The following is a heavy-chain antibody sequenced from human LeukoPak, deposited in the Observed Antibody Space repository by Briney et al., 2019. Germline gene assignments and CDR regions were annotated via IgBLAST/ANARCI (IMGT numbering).Heavy chain of an antibody. J-gene: IGHJ4*02. Sequence: SETLSLTCAVYGGSFSGYYWSWIRQPPGKGLEWIGEINHSGSTNYNPSLKSRVTISVDTSKNQFSLKLSSVTAADTAVYYCARATYYYDSSGSRGFDYWGQGTLVTVSS. V-gene: IGHV4-34*01. CDR3: ARATYYYDSSGSRGFDY. D-gene: IGHD3-22*01. CDR2: INHSGST. CDR1: GGSFSGYY.